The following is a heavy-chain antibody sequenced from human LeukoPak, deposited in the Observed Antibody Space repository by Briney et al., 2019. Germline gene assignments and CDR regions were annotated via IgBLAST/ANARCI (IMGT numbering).Heavy chain of an antibody. V-gene: IGHV4-59*08. D-gene: IGHD2-2*01. Sequence: SETLSLTCTVSGGSISSSYWSWIRQPPGKGLEWIGYIYYSGSTSESTNYTPSLKTPVTISVDTSTNQFSLNLSSVTAADTAVYYCARHGPAARVYYYGMDVWGQGTTVTVSS. CDR1: GGSISSSY. J-gene: IGHJ6*02. CDR2: IYYSGSTSEST. CDR3: ARHGPAARVYYYGMDV.